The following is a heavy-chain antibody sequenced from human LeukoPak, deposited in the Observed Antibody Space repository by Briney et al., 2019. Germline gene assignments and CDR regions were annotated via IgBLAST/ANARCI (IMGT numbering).Heavy chain of an antibody. D-gene: IGHD7-27*01. Sequence: PSQTLSLTCTVSGGSISSGDYYWSWIRQPPGKGLEWIGYIYSSGSTYYNPSLKSRVTISVDTSKNQFSLKLSSVTAADTAVYYCARSDELGLLDPWGQGTLVTVSS. CDR2: IYSSGST. CDR1: GGSISSGDYY. CDR3: ARSDELGLLDP. V-gene: IGHV4-30-4*08. J-gene: IGHJ5*02.